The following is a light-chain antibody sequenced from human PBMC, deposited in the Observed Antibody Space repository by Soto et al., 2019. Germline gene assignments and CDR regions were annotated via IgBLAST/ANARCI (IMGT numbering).Light chain of an antibody. Sequence: QSVLTQPPSVSGAPGQRVTISCTGSRSNIGAGYDVHWYQQLPGTAPKLLIYGNTNRPSGVPDRFSGSKSGTSASLAITGLQAEDEADYYCQSYDSSLSFVFGNGTKLTVL. J-gene: IGLJ1*01. CDR2: GNT. CDR1: RSNIGAGYD. CDR3: QSYDSSLSFV. V-gene: IGLV1-40*01.